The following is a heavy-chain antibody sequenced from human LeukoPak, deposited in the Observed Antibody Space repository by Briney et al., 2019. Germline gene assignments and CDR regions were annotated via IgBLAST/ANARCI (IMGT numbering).Heavy chain of an antibody. V-gene: IGHV3-7*01. J-gene: IGHJ4*02. CDR3: ASCSHSRSSS. CDR1: GSTFTNYW. D-gene: IGHD6-6*01. CDR2: RNEDGSKK. Sequence: GGSLRLSCTASGSTFTNYWMSWVRQAPGKGLEWVANRNEDGSKKYYVGSVEGRFTISRYNAKNSVFLQMNSLRAEDTAMYYCASCSHSRSSSRGQGTLVTVSS.